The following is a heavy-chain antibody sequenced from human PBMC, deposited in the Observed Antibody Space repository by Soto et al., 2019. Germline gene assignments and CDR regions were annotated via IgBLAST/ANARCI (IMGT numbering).Heavy chain of an antibody. J-gene: IGHJ4*02. D-gene: IGHD4-17*01. V-gene: IGHV4-34*01. CDR1: SGSFSGYS. CDR3: ANYPTTVTSDY. CDR2: INQSGST. Sequence: SETLSLTCAVYSGSFSGYSWSWIRQPPGKGLEWIGEINQSGSTNYNSSLKSRVTISVDTSANQFSLKLSSVTAADTAVYYCANYPTTVTSDYWGQGTLVTVSS.